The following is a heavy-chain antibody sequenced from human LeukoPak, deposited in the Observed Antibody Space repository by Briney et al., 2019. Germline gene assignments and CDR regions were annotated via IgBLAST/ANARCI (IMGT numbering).Heavy chain of an antibody. CDR2: IKSKTDGGTI. V-gene: IGHV3-15*01. CDR3: TTVNY. Sequence: GGSLRLSCAASGFTFDNAGMNWVRQAPGKGLEGGGRIKSKTDGGTIAYAAPLKVRFTISKDDSKSTLYLQMNSLKTEDTAVYYCTTVNYWGQGTLVTVSS. CDR1: GFTFDNAG. J-gene: IGHJ4*02.